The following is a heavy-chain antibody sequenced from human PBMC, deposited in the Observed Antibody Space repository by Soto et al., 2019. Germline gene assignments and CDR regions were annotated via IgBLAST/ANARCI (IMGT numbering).Heavy chain of an antibody. D-gene: IGHD5-12*01. Sequence: GGSLRLSCAASGFTFSSYAMHWVRQAPGKGLEWVAVISYDGSNKYYADSVKGQFTISRDNSKNTLYLQMNSLRAEDTAVYYCARGGLKEWLRFDYWGQGTLVTVSS. CDR3: ARGGLKEWLRFDY. CDR2: ISYDGSNK. CDR1: GFTFSSYA. V-gene: IGHV3-30*04. J-gene: IGHJ4*02.